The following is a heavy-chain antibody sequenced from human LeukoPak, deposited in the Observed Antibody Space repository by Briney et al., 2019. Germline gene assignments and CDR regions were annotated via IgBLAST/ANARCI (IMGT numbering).Heavy chain of an antibody. D-gene: IGHD3-10*01. CDR1: GFMFSDYS. CDR3: ARELCFGGRGARTTDFDY. J-gene: IGHJ4*02. Sequence: GGSLRLSCAASGFMFSDYSLNWVRQAPGKGLEWISSISSSGQYIYYADSVKGRFTISRDNAKNSLYLQMNSLRAEDTAVYYCARELCFGGRGARTTDFDYWGQGTLVTVSS. CDR2: ISSSGQYI. V-gene: IGHV3-21*01.